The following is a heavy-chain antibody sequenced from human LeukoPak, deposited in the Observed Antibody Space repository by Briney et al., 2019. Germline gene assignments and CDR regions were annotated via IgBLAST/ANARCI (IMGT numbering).Heavy chain of an antibody. Sequence: PSETLSLTCTVSGGSISSYYWGWIRQPPGKGLEWIGYFHYSGSTNYNPSLKSRVTISVDTSKNQFSLKLSSVTAADTAVYYCARLGDSSSRLYYFDYWGQGTLVTVSS. D-gene: IGHD6-6*01. J-gene: IGHJ4*02. CDR1: GGSISSYY. CDR3: ARLGDSSSRLYYFDY. CDR2: FHYSGST. V-gene: IGHV4-59*08.